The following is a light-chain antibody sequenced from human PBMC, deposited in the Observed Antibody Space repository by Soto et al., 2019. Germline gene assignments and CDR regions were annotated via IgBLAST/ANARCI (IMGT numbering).Light chain of an antibody. CDR3: QHYNSYSEA. CDR1: QSLNNR. Sequence: DIQLTQSPSTLSASVGDRVTITCRASQSLNNRLAWYQQKPGKAPKLLIYDASTLESGVSSRFSGTGSETECTLTITDLQPDDFATYYCQHYNSYSEAFGQGTKVDIK. CDR2: DAS. J-gene: IGKJ1*01. V-gene: IGKV1-5*01.